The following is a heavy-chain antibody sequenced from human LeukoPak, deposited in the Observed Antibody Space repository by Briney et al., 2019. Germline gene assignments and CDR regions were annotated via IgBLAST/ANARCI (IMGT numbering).Heavy chain of an antibody. Sequence: ASVKVSCKASGDTFSSYAISWVRQATGQGLEWMGWMNPNSGNTGYAQKFQGRVTITRNTSISTAYMELSSLRSEDTAVYYCARGRGYYYYMDVWGKGTTVTVSS. J-gene: IGHJ6*03. V-gene: IGHV1-8*03. CDR2: MNPNSGNT. D-gene: IGHD3-10*01. CDR1: GDTFSSYA. CDR3: ARGRGYYYYMDV.